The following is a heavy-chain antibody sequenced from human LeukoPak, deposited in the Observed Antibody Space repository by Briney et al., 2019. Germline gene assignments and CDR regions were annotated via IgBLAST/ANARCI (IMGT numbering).Heavy chain of an antibody. D-gene: IGHD3-9*01. Sequence: PGGSPRLSCAASGFTFDDYGMSWVRQAPGKGLEWVSGINWNGGSTGYADSVKGRFTISRDNAKNSLYLQMNSLRAEDTALYYCARDADWPTTRYYFDYWDQGTLVTVSS. CDR1: GFTFDDYG. J-gene: IGHJ4*02. CDR3: ARDADWPTTRYYFDY. V-gene: IGHV3-20*04. CDR2: INWNGGST.